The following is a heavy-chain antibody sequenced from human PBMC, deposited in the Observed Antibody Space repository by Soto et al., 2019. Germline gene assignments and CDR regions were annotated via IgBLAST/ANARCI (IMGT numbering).Heavy chain of an antibody. CDR1: GGSISSGDYY. Sequence: QVQLQEPGPGLVKPSQTLSLTCTVSGGSISSGDYYWSWIRQPPGKGLEWIGYIYYSGSTYYNPSIKSRVTISVDTSKNQFSLKLSSGTAADTAVYYCARERPDGSRLDPWGQGTLVTVSS. CDR3: ARERPDGSRLDP. J-gene: IGHJ5*02. D-gene: IGHD6-13*01. CDR2: IYYSGST. V-gene: IGHV4-30-4*01.